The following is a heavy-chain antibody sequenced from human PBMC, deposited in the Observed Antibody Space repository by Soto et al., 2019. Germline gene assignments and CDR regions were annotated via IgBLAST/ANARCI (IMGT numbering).Heavy chain of an antibody. CDR1: GASIRLYY. J-gene: IGHJ3*01. V-gene: IGHV4-59*01. D-gene: IGHD1-26*01. Sequence: QVQLQESGPGLVKSSETLSLTCSVSGASIRLYYWTWIRQPQGKGLEWIGYIYNSGSTKYSPSLKSRVTISLDTSKNQFSLNLNSVTAADTAVYYCARASIVGATIEAFDVWGQGTMVTVSA. CDR3: ARASIVGATIEAFDV. CDR2: IYNSGST.